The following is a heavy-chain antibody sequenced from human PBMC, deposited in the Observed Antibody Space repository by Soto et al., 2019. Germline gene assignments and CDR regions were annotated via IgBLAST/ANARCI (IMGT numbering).Heavy chain of an antibody. CDR1: GYTFSNYA. CDR3: AKDEPYWLHGPFDY. J-gene: IGHJ4*02. Sequence: QVQLVQSGAEVKKPGASEKVSCQASGYTFSNYAISWLCQPPGQGPAYMGWISAYSGKTNYTQKSRDRVTMTTDTSTSTAYMELRSLASDGTAVYYFAKDEPYWLHGPFDYWGQGTLVTVSS. V-gene: IGHV1-18*01. CDR2: ISAYSGKT. D-gene: IGHD2-8*02.